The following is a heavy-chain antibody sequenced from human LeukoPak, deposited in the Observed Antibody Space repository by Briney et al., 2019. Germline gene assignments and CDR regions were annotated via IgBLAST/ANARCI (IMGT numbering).Heavy chain of an antibody. V-gene: IGHV3-9*01. Sequence: GRSLRLSCAASGFTFDDCAMHWVRQAPGKGLEWVSSISWNSGSIGYADSVKGRFTISRDNAKNSLYLQMNSLRAEDTALYYCAKGTYSGNYYAVDYWGQGTLVTVSS. D-gene: IGHD1-26*01. CDR1: GFTFDDCA. CDR3: AKGTYSGNYYAVDY. J-gene: IGHJ4*02. CDR2: ISWNSGSI.